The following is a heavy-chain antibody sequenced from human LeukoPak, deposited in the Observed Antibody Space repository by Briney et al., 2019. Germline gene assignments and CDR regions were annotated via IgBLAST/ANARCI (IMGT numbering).Heavy chain of an antibody. Sequence: SVKVSCKASGGTFSSYAISWVRQVPGQGLEWMGRIIPIFGTANYAQKFQGRVTITTDESTSTAYMELSSLRSEDTAVYYCARVKDYYDSSGLQNRYYFDYWGQGTLVTVSS. D-gene: IGHD3-22*01. V-gene: IGHV1-69*05. J-gene: IGHJ4*02. CDR2: IIPIFGTA. CDR3: ARVKDYYDSSGLQNRYYFDY. CDR1: GGTFSSYA.